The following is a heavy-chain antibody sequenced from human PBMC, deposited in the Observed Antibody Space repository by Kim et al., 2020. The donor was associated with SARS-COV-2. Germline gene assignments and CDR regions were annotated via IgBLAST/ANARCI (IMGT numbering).Heavy chain of an antibody. CDR3: AREYGGNWFDP. V-gene: IGHV3-21*01. J-gene: IGHJ5*02. CDR2: I. D-gene: IGHD3-16*01. Sequence: IPYADSGRAQFTISREDAKNSLYLKMNSLRAEDTAVYYCAREYGGNWFDPWGQGTLVTVSS.